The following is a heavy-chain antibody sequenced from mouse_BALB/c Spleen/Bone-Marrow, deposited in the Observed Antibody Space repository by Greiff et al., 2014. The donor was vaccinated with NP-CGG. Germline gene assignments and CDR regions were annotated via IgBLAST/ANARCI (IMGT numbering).Heavy chain of an antibody. CDR3: ARLDGNYGYYFDY. D-gene: IGHD2-1*01. Sequence: QVHVKQSGPGLVAPSQSLSITCTVSGFSLPGYSVHWVRQPPGKGLEWLGVIWGGGSTDYNSALKSRLSISKDNSKSQVFLKMNSLQTDDTAMYYCARLDGNYGYYFDYWGQGTTLTVSS. J-gene: IGHJ2*01. V-gene: IGHV2-6-4*01. CDR2: IWGGGST. CDR1: GFSLPGYS.